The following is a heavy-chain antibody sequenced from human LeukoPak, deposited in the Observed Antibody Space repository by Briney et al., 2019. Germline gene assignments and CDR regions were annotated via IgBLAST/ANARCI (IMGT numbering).Heavy chain of an antibody. V-gene: IGHV4-34*01. CDR3: ARGPRRQQWLVRRIQAPFDY. CDR2: INHSEST. CDR1: GGSFSGYY. D-gene: IGHD6-19*01. J-gene: IGHJ4*02. Sequence: SETLSLACAVYGGSFSGYYWSWTRQPPGKGLEWIGEINHSESTNYNPSLKSRVTISVDTSKNQFSLKLSSVTAADTAVYYCARGPRRQQWLVRRIQAPFDYWGQGTLVTVSS.